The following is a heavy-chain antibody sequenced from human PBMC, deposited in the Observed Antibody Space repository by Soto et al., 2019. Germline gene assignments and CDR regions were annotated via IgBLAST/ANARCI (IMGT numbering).Heavy chain of an antibody. CDR3: AREWEPDACDI. CDR2: ISSTSTTI. Sequence: EVQLVESGGGLVQPGGSLRLSCAASEFTFSDYIMNWVRQAPGKGLEWVSYISSTSTTIYYVDSVKGRFTISRDNSKNSLYLQMNSMRAEDTAVYYCAREWEPDACDIWCQGTMVTFSS. V-gene: IGHV3-48*01. D-gene: IGHD1-26*01. CDR1: EFTFSDYI. J-gene: IGHJ3*02.